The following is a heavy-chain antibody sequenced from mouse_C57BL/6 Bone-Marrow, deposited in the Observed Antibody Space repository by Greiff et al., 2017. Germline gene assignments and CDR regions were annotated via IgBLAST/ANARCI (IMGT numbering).Heavy chain of an antibody. CDR1: GYTFTSYW. D-gene: IGHD2-2*01. CDR3: ARSYGYDEGGFDY. Sequence: VQLQQPGAELVKPGASVKLSCKASGYTFTSYWMQWVKQRPGQGLEWIGEIDPSDSYTNYNQKFKGKATLTVDTSASTAYMPLSSLTSEDSAVYYCARSYGYDEGGFDYWGQGTTLTVSS. J-gene: IGHJ2*01. V-gene: IGHV1-50*01. CDR2: IDPSDSYT.